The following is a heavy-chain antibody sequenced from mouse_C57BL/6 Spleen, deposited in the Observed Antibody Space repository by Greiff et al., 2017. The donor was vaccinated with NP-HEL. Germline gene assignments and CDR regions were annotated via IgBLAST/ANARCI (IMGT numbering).Heavy chain of an antibody. D-gene: IGHD1-1*01. Sequence: QVQLKQPGAELVMPGASVKLSCKASGYTFTSYWMHWVKQRPGQGLEWIGEIDPSDSYTNYNQKFKGKSTLTVDKSSSTAYMQLSSLTSEDSAVYYCARGVLRWFDYWGQGTTLTVSS. CDR1: GYTFTSYW. J-gene: IGHJ2*01. CDR3: ARGVLRWFDY. V-gene: IGHV1-69*01. CDR2: IDPSDSYT.